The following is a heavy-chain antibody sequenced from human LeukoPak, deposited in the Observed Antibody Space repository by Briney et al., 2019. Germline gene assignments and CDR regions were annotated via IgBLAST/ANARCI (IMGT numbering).Heavy chain of an antibody. D-gene: IGHD3-9*01. CDR1: GFTFSSSW. CDR2: INSDGSGT. V-gene: IGHV3-74*01. Sequence: PGGSLRLSCAASGFTFSSSWMHCVRQAPGKGLVWVSRINSDGSGTNYADSVKGRFTISRDNAKNTLYLQMNSLRAEDTAVYYCARAYCDILTGDSLNFDYWGQGTLVTVSS. CDR3: ARAYCDILTGDSLNFDY. J-gene: IGHJ4*02.